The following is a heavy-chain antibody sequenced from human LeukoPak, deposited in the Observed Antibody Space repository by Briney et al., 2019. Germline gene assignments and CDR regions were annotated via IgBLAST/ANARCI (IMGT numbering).Heavy chain of an antibody. CDR2: IYYSGST. Sequence: PSETLSLTCTVSGGSISSGDYYWSWIRQPLGKGLEWIGYIYYSGSTYYNPSLKSRVTISVDTSKNQFSLKLSSVTAADTAVYYCARARGDYYGSGSYDYWGQGTLVTVSS. J-gene: IGHJ4*02. D-gene: IGHD3-10*01. CDR3: ARARGDYYGSGSYDY. CDR1: GGSISSGDYY. V-gene: IGHV4-30-4*01.